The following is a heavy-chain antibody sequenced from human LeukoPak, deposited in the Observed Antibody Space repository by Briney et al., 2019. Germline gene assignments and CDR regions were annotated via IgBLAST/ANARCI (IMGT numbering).Heavy chain of an antibody. V-gene: IGHV1-69*13. CDR1: GGTFSSHS. CDR3: ARPRTYYDSWSGYPPFDY. CDR2: IIPMSSTT. D-gene: IGHD3-3*01. Sequence: EASVKVSCKASGGTFSSHSFNWVRQAPGQGLEWMGGIIPMSSTTKYAQKFQGRVTITADESTSTVFMELSSLRPEDTAVYYCARPRTYYDSWSGYPPFDYWGQGTLVTVSS. J-gene: IGHJ4*02.